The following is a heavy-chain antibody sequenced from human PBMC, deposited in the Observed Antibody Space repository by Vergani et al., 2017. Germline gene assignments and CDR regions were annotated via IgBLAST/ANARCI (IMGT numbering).Heavy chain of an antibody. J-gene: IGHJ3*02. Sequence: QVQLQESGPGLVKPSETLSLTCTVSGGSISSYYWSWIRQPPGKGLEWIGYIYYSGSNNYNPSLKSRVTISVDTSKKQFSLKLSSVTAADTAVYYCAAGSDPLYPGAFDIWGQGTMVTVSS. CDR3: AAGSDPLYPGAFDI. D-gene: IGHD1-26*01. V-gene: IGHV4-59*01. CDR2: IYYSGSN. CDR1: GGSISSYY.